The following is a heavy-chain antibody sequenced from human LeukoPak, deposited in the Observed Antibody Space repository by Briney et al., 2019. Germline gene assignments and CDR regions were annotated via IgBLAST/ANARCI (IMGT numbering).Heavy chain of an antibody. CDR2: FDPEDGET. D-gene: IGHD1-26*01. Sequence: ASVKVSCKVSGYTLTELSMHWARQAPGKGLEWMGGFDPEDGETIYAQKFQGRVTMTEDTSTDTAYMELSSLRSEDTAVYYCATDIVGATTFDYWGREPWSPSPQ. J-gene: IGHJ4*02. CDR3: ATDIVGATTFDY. CDR1: GYTLTELS. V-gene: IGHV1-24*01.